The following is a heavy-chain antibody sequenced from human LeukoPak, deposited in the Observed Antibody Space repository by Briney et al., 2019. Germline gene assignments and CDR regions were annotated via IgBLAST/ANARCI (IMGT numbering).Heavy chain of an antibody. V-gene: IGHV4-59*01. Sequence: SETLSLTRTVSGGSITDDYWNWIRQPPGKGLEWIGYIYYTGSTNYNPSLKSRATISLDTSENHFSLNLSSVTAADTAVYYCARDDTKGYTGTYGTFDIWGQGTMVTVSS. J-gene: IGHJ3*02. CDR1: GGSITDDY. D-gene: IGHD1-26*01. CDR3: ARDDTKGYTGTYGTFDI. CDR2: IYYTGST.